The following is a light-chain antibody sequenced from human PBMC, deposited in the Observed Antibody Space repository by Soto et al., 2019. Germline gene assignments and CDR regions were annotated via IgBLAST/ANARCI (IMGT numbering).Light chain of an antibody. CDR1: SSDVGGYNY. CDR3: SSYTSSRTDVV. Sequence: QSVLTQPASVSGSPGQSITISCTGTSSDVGGYNYVSWYQQHPGKAPKFMIYEVSNRPSGVSNRFSGSKSGNTASLTISGLQAEDEADYYCSSYTSSRTDVVFGGGTKLTVL. CDR2: EVS. J-gene: IGLJ2*01. V-gene: IGLV2-14*01.